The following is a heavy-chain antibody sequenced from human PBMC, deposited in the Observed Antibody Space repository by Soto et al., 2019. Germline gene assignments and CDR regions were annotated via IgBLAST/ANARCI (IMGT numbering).Heavy chain of an antibody. CDR2: IKDYNGNT. CDR1: GYAFTGYY. Sequence: ASVKVSCKASGYAFTGYYMHWVRQAPGQGLEWMGWIKDYNGNTKYAQNLQGRMTMTTDTSTSTAYMELRSLRSDDTAVYYCARDLDGSGSYYTDYWGQGTLVTVSS. J-gene: IGHJ4*02. D-gene: IGHD3-10*01. CDR3: ARDLDGSGSYYTDY. V-gene: IGHV1-18*04.